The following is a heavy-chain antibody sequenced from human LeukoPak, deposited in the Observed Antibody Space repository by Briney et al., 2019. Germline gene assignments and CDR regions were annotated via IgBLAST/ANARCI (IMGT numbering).Heavy chain of an antibody. Sequence: PGGSLRLSCAASGFTFSSYGMRWVRQAPGKGLEWVAVISYDGSNKYYADSVKGRFTISRDNSKNTLYLQMNSLRAEDTAVYYRAKGQAVADDDYWGQGTLVTVSS. V-gene: IGHV3-30*18. D-gene: IGHD6-19*01. CDR2: ISYDGSNK. CDR1: GFTFSSYG. J-gene: IGHJ4*02. CDR3: AKGQAVADDDY.